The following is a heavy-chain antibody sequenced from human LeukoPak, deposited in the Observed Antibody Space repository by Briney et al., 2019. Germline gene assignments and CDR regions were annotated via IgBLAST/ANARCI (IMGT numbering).Heavy chain of an antibody. CDR3: AKTNRRQTSTSCYFDY. CDR2: ISGSGGST. D-gene: IGHD2-2*01. CDR1: GFTFSSYA. V-gene: IGHV3-23*01. Sequence: GGSLRLSCAASGFTFSSYAMSRVRQAPGKGLEWVSAISGSGGSTYYADSVKGRFTISRDNSKNTLYLQMNSLRAEDTAVYYCAKTNRRQTSTSCYFDYWGQGTLVTVSS. J-gene: IGHJ4*02.